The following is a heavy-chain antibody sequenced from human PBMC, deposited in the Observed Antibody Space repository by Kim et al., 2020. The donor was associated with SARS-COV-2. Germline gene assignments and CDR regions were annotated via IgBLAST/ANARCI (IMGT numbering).Heavy chain of an antibody. Sequence: KSRVTISVDTSKNQFSLKLSSVTAADTAVYYCAREPGIAVAGRSGADFDYWGQGTLVTVSS. D-gene: IGHD6-19*01. V-gene: IGHV4-34*01. CDR3: AREPGIAVAGRSGADFDY. J-gene: IGHJ4*02.